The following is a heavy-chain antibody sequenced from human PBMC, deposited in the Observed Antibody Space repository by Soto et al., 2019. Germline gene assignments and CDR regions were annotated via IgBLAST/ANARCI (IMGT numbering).Heavy chain of an antibody. CDR3: AGDRTVDYVEYYFDY. V-gene: IGHV4-4*07. D-gene: IGHD4-17*01. J-gene: IGHJ4*02. Sequence: SWIREPAGKGLEWVGRIYTNGSTTYNPSLKSRVTVSVDTSKKQLSLKLSSVTAADTAVYYCAGDRTVDYVEYYFDYWGQGTLVTVSS. CDR2: IYTNGST.